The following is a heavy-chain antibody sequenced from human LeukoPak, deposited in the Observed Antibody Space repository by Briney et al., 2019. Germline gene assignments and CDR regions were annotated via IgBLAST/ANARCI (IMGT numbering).Heavy chain of an antibody. V-gene: IGHV3-23*01. Sequence: SGGSLRLSCAVSGLTFSRYAMSWVRQAPGKGLEWVSAISGSGGSTYYADSVKGRFTISRDNSKNTLYLQMNSLRAEDTAVYYCAKDIVVVVAATSAFDIWGQGTMVTVSS. CDR1: GLTFSRYA. CDR3: AKDIVVVVAATSAFDI. D-gene: IGHD2-15*01. J-gene: IGHJ3*02. CDR2: ISGSGGST.